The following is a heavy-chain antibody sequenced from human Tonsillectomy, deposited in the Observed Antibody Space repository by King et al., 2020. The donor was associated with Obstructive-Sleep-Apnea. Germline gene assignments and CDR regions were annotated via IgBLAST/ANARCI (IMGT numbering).Heavy chain of an antibody. J-gene: IGHJ2*01. Sequence: QLQESGPGLVKPSETLSLTCTVSGGSISGSSFYWGWIRQPPGNGLEWIGNIYYVWSTYYNTSLKSRLTISVDTSKNQFSLRLNSVTAADTAVYYCARESMSYWYFDLWGRGTLVTVSS. V-gene: IGHV4-39*07. CDR1: GGSISGSSFY. CDR3: ARESMSYWYFDL. CDR2: IYYVWST.